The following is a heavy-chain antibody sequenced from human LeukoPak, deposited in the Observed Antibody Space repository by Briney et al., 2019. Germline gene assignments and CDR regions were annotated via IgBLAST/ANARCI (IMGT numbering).Heavy chain of an antibody. D-gene: IGHD3-22*01. CDR3: AKRLYYDSSGYYDY. Sequence: PGGSLRLSCAASGFTFTNYWMSWVRQAPGKGLEWVSAISGSGGSTYYADSAKGRFTISRDNSKNTLYLQMNSLRAEDTAVYYCAKRLYYDSSGYYDYWGQGTLVTVSS. CDR1: GFTFTNYW. CDR2: ISGSGGST. V-gene: IGHV3-23*01. J-gene: IGHJ4*02.